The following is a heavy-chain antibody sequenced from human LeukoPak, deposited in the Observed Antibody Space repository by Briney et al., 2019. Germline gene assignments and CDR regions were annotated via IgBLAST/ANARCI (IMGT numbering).Heavy chain of an antibody. Sequence: PSETLSLTCAVSGGSISSNNWWSWVRQPPGKGLEWIGEIYHSGSTNYNPSLKSRVTISVDKSRNQFSLKLSSVTAADTAVYYCARELLGSIAVAGTDAFDIWGQGTMVTVSS. V-gene: IGHV4-4*02. CDR1: GGSISSNNW. J-gene: IGHJ3*02. D-gene: IGHD6-19*01. CDR3: ARELLGSIAVAGTDAFDI. CDR2: IYHSGST.